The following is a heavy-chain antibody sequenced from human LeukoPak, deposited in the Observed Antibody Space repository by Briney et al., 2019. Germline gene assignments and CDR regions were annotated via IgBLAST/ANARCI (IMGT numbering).Heavy chain of an antibody. CDR1: GGSISTSSYY. CDR3: ARDGGRFEAFDI. D-gene: IGHD3-16*01. V-gene: IGHV4-61*01. J-gene: IGHJ3*02. CDR2: IYYSGST. Sequence: ASETLSLTCTVSGGSISTSSYYWSWIRQPPGKGLEWIGYIYYSGSTNYNPSLKSRVTISVDTSKNQFSLKLSSVTAADTAVYYCARDGGRFEAFDIWGQGTMVTVSS.